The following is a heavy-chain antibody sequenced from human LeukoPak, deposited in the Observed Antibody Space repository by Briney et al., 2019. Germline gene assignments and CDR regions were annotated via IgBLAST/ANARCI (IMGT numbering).Heavy chain of an antibody. CDR1: GDTFNNYA. CDR2: IIPMFGTA. J-gene: IGHJ4*02. V-gene: IGHV1-69*05. D-gene: IGHD2-15*01. CDR3: VLGYCSGGCAWYGGDY. Sequence: SVKVSCKASGDTFNNYAISWVRQAPGQRLEWMGGIIPMFGTADYGQKFQGRVTIMTDESTSTGHMDLSSLRSEDTAIYYCVLGYCSGGCAWYGGDYWGQGTLVTVSS.